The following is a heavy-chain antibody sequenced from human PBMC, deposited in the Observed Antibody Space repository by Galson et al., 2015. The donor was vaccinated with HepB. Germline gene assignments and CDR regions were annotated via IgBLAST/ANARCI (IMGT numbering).Heavy chain of an antibody. D-gene: IGHD5-12*01. J-gene: IGHJ4*02. CDR2: IWYDGSNK. Sequence: SLRLSCAASGFTFSNYGMHWVRQAPGKGLEWVAVIWYDGSNKYYADSVKGRFTISRDNSKNTLYLQMNSLRAEDTAVYYCAREVDIVATMIDYFDYWGQGTLVTVSS. V-gene: IGHV3-33*08. CDR3: AREVDIVATMIDYFDY. CDR1: GFTFSNYG.